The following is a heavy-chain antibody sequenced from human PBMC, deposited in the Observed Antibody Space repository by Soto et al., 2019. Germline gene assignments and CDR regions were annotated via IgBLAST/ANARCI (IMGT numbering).Heavy chain of an antibody. CDR1: GYTLTELS. Sequence: ASVKVSCKVSGYTLTELSMHWVRQAPGKGLEWMGGFDPEDGETIYAQKFQGRVTMTEDTSTSTAYMELRSLRSDDTAVYYCARYCDFWSGSVRFDPWGQGTLVTVSS. D-gene: IGHD3-3*01. J-gene: IGHJ5*02. V-gene: IGHV1-24*01. CDR3: ARYCDFWSGSVRFDP. CDR2: FDPEDGET.